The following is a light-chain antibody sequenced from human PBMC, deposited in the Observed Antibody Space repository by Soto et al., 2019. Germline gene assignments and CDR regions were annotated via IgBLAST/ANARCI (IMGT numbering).Light chain of an antibody. CDR3: SSYTDSGTLYV. Sequence: QSALTQPASVSGSPGQSITISCTGTSSDVGGYSSVSWYQQYPGKAPKLMIYDVSNRPSGVSNRFSGSKSGNTASPTISGLQAEDEADYYCSSYTDSGTLYVFGTGTKVTVL. CDR2: DVS. J-gene: IGLJ1*01. CDR1: SSDVGGYSS. V-gene: IGLV2-14*01.